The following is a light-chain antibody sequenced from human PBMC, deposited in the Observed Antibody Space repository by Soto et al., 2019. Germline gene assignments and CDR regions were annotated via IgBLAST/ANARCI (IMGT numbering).Light chain of an antibody. V-gene: IGLV1-47*02. CDR1: SSNIGSNY. J-gene: IGLJ3*02. CDR3: AAWDDRLGGL. Sequence: QSVLTQPPSASGTPGQRVTISCSGSSSNIGSNYVYWYQQLPGAAPKLLIYSDNQRPSGVPGRFSGSKSGTSASLAISGPRYEDEDDYSCAAWDDRLGGLFGGGTKLTVL. CDR2: SDN.